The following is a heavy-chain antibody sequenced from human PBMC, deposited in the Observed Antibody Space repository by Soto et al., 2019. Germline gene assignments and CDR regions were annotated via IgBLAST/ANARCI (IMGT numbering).Heavy chain of an antibody. Sequence: GGSLRLSCAASGFTFSSYSMNWVRQAPGKGLEWVSYISSSSSTIYYADSVKGRFTISRDNAKNSLYLQMNSLRDDDTAVYYCARDQFSELTYYYDSSGYYYPGGGAFDIWGQGTMVTVSS. CDR2: ISSSSSTI. CDR3: ARDQFSELTYYYDSSGYYYPGGGAFDI. D-gene: IGHD3-22*01. CDR1: GFTFSSYS. J-gene: IGHJ3*02. V-gene: IGHV3-48*02.